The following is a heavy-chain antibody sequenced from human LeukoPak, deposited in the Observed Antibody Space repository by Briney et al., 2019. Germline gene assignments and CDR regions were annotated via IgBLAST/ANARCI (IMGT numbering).Heavy chain of an antibody. CDR3: ARCMSELDYGDYAYYYHMDV. J-gene: IGHJ6*04. Sequence: SETLSLTCTVSGDSLTSGSRYWSWIRQPAGKGLEWIGHFYSSTRTAYNPSLESRVTISGDTAKNQFSLKLDSVTAADTAVYFCARCMSELDYGDYAYYYHMDVWGKGTTVTVSS. CDR2: FYSSTRT. V-gene: IGHV4-61*09. D-gene: IGHD4-17*01. CDR1: GDSLTSGSRY.